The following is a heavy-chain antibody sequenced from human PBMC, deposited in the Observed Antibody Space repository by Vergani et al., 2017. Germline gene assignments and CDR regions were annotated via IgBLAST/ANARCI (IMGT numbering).Heavy chain of an antibody. V-gene: IGHV3-23*04. CDR1: GFTVSSNY. CDR3: AKGTGYSYGYLVDY. D-gene: IGHD5-18*01. CDR2: ISGSGGST. Sequence: EVQLVESGGGLVQPGGSLRLSCAASGFTVSSNYMSWVRQAPGKGLEWVSAISGSGGSTYYADSVKGRFTISRDNSKNTLYLQMNSLRAEDTAVYYCAKGTGYSYGYLVDYWGQGTLVTVSS. J-gene: IGHJ4*02.